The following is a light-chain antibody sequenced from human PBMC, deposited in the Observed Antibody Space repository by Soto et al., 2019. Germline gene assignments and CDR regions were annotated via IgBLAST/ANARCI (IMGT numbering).Light chain of an antibody. J-gene: IGKJ1*01. CDR3: MQSTYWPPRT. CDR1: QSLLYSDGNTY. CDR2: KVS. V-gene: IGKV2-30*01. Sequence: DVVMTQSPLSLPVTLGQPASISCRSSQSLLYSDGNTYLSWFQQRPGQSPRRLIYKVSNRDSGVPDRFSGSGSGTDFTLKISRVEAEDVGVYYCMQSTYWPPRTFGQGTKVEIK.